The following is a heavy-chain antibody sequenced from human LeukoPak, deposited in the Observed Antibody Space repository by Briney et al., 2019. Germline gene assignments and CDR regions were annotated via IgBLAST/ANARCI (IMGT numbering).Heavy chain of an antibody. J-gene: IGHJ3*02. D-gene: IGHD3-16*01. CDR2: IYYSGST. Sequence: SETLSLTCTVSGGSISSYYWSWIRQPPGKGLEWIGYIYYSGSTNYNPSLKSRVTVPVDTSKNQFSLKLSSVTAADTAVYYCARGLGPSDAFDIWGQGTMVTVSS. CDR3: ARGLGPSDAFDI. CDR1: GGSISSYY. V-gene: IGHV4-59*01.